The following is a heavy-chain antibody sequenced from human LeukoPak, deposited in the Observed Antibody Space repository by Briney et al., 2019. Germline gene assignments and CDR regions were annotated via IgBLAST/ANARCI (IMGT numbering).Heavy chain of an antibody. CDR2: INHSGST. Sequence: PSETLSLTCAVYGGSFSGYYWSWIRQPPGKGLEWIGEINHSGSTNYNPSLKSRVTISVDTSKNQFSLKLSSVTAADTAVYYCARGLTERREGLDWFDPCGQGTLVTASS. CDR3: ARGLTERREGLDWFDP. V-gene: IGHV4-34*01. CDR1: GGSFSGYY. J-gene: IGHJ5*02. D-gene: IGHD1-1*01.